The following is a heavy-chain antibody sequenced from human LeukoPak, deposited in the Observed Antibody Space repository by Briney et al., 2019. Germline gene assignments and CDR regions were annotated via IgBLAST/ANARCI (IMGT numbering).Heavy chain of an antibody. Sequence: ASVKVSCKTSGYTFTGYYMHWVRQAPGQGLEWMGWINPNSGGPNYAQKFQGRVTMTRDTSISTAYMELSRLRSDDTAVYYCARDSVLRYFDWLGTGRQRPNWFDPWGQGTLVTVSS. CDR1: GYTFTGYY. D-gene: IGHD3-9*01. CDR3: ARDSVLRYFDWLGTGRQRPNWFDP. V-gene: IGHV1-2*02. J-gene: IGHJ5*02. CDR2: INPNSGGP.